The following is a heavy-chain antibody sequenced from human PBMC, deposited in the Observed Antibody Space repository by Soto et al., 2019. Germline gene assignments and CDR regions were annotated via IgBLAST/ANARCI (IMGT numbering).Heavy chain of an antibody. CDR3: ARGPYYEFWSGYYYYGMDV. D-gene: IGHD3-3*01. CDR2: IYYSGST. V-gene: IGHV4-31*03. CDR1: GGSISSGGYY. Sequence: QVQLQESGPGLVKPSQTLSLTCTVSGGSISSGGYYWSWIRQHPGKGLEWIGYIYYSGSTYYNPSLTSRVTISVDTSKNQFTLKLSSVTAADTAVYYCARGPYYEFWSGYYYYGMDVWGQGTTVTVSS. J-gene: IGHJ6*02.